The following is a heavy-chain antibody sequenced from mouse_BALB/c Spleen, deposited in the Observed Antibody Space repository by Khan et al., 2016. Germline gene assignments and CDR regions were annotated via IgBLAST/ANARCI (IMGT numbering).Heavy chain of an antibody. CDR1: GYTSANYW. CDR3: ADALFVY. CDR2: IYPGDGDT. Sequence: QVQLQQSGAELARPGASVRLSCKASGYTSANYWMQWVKQRPGQGLEWIGSIYPGDGDTRYSQKFKDKATLTADKSSSSAYMHLRSVASEDTAVYYCADALFVYWGQGTRVTVSS. V-gene: IGHV1-87*01. J-gene: IGHJ3*01.